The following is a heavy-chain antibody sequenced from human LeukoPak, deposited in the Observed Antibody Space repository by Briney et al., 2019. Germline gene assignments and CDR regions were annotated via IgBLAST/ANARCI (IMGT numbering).Heavy chain of an antibody. CDR3: ARGSTMVRGAWFDP. J-gene: IGHJ5*02. D-gene: IGHD3-10*01. CDR2: IYHSGST. V-gene: IGHV4-30-2*05. Sequence: SETLSLTCAVSGGSISSGGYSWSWIRQPPGKGLEWIGYIYHSGSTYYNPSLKSRVTISVDTSKNQFSLKLSSVTAADTAVYYCARGSTMVRGAWFDPWGQGTLVTVSS. CDR1: GGSISSGGYS.